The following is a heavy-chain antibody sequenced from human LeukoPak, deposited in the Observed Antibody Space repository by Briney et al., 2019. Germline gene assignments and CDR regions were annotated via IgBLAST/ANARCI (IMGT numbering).Heavy chain of an antibody. CDR2: IYTSGST. J-gene: IGHJ4*02. CDR1: GGSISSYY. Sequence: SETLSLTCTVSGGSISSYYWSWIRQPAGKGLEWIGRIYTSGSTNYNPSLKSRVTMSVDTSKNQFSLKLSSVTAADTAVYHCAADRRSSWYYYWGQGTLVTVSS. V-gene: IGHV4-4*07. CDR3: AADRRSSWYYY. D-gene: IGHD6-13*01.